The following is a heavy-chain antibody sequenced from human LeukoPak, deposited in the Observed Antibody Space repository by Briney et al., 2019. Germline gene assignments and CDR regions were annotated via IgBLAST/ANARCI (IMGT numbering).Heavy chain of an antibody. CDR1: GFSFSSYG. J-gene: IGHJ4*02. Sequence: GGSLRLSCAASGFSFSSYGMHWVRQAPGKGLEWVAVISYDGDNKYYADSVNGRFTISRDNSKNTLSLQMDSLRAEDTAVYYCARDIRVWGSYRYPCLDYWGQGTLVTVSA. V-gene: IGHV3-30*03. CDR3: ARDIRVWGSYRYPCLDY. CDR2: ISYDGDNK. D-gene: IGHD3-16*02.